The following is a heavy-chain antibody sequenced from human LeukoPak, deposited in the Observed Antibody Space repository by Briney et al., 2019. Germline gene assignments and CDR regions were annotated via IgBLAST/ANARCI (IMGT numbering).Heavy chain of an antibody. V-gene: IGHV2-5*01. J-gene: IGHJ4*02. CDR1: GFSLSTSGVG. CDR2: IHWNDDK. Sequence: SGPALVEPTQTLTLTCTLSGFSLSTSGVGVGWIRQPPGKALEWLALIHWNDDKRYSPSLKSRLTITKVSSKNQVVLTMTNMDPVDTATYFCARQTFDFLSTYYTPLDYWGQGTLVTVSS. D-gene: IGHD3-3*01. CDR3: ARQTFDFLSTYYTPLDY.